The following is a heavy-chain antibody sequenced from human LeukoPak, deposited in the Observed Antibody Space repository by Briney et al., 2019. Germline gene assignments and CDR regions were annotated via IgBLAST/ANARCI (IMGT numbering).Heavy chain of an antibody. V-gene: IGHV3-21*01. CDR1: GFTFSSYS. CDR3: ARKDVYYYYGMDV. J-gene: IGHJ6*02. Sequence: GGSLRLSCAASGFTFSSYSMNWVRQTPGKGLEWVSSISSSSSYIYYADSVKGRFTISRDNAKNSLYLQMNSLRAEDTAVYYCARKDVYYYYGMDVWGQGTTVTVSS. CDR2: ISSSSSYI.